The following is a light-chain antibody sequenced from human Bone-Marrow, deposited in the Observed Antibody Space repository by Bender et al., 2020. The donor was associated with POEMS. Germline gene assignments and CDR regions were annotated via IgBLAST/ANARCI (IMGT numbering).Light chain of an antibody. CDR3: SSYRDSNILL. V-gene: IGLV2-14*03. Sequence: QSALTQPASVSGSPGQSITISCTGTSRDVGGLDYVSWYQQHPGKAPKLIIYDVSDRPSGVSKLFSGSKSGNTASLTISRLQAEDEADYYCSSYRDSNILLCGGGTKLTVL. CDR1: SRDVGGLDY. J-gene: IGLJ2*01. CDR2: DVS.